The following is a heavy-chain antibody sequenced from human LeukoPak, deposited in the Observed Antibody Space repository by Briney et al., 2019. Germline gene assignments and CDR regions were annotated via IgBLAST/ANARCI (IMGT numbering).Heavy chain of an antibody. CDR1: GYSFTSYW. CDR2: IYPGDSDT. V-gene: IGHV5-51*01. Sequence: GASLKISCKGSGYSFTSYWIGWVRQMPGKGLEWLGIIYPGDSDTSYSSSFQGQVTISADKSISTAYLQWSSLKASDTAMYYCARLDGITIFPYYMEVWGKGTTVNVSS. D-gene: IGHD3-3*01. CDR3: ARLDGITIFPYYMEV. J-gene: IGHJ6*03.